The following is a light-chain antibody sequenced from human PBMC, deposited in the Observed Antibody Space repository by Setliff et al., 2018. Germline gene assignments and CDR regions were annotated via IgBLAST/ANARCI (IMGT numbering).Light chain of an antibody. CDR1: GRDVGSYDL. J-gene: IGLJ1*01. V-gene: IGLV2-14*03. CDR3: NAHSADTTYV. Sequence: QSALPQPASVSGSPGQSVTISCSGTGRDVGSYDLVSWYQQHPGKAPKLIIYAVSDRPSGVSHRFSGSKSGNTAYLTISGLRTEDEADYYCNAHSADTTYVFGSGTKVTVL. CDR2: AVS.